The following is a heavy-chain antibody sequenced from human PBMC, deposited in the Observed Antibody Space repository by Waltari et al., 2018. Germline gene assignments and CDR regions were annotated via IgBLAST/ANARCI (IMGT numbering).Heavy chain of an antibody. CDR2: IYYSGST. CDR3: ASFPTVGSGENWFDP. V-gene: IGHV4-39*07. D-gene: IGHD3-3*01. Sequence: QLQLQESGPGLVKPSETLSLTCTVSGGSISSSSSYWGWIRQPPGKGLDWIGSIYYSGSTYYNPSLKSRVTISVDTSKNQFSLKLSSVTAADTAVYYCASFPTVGSGENWFDPWGQGTLVTVSS. J-gene: IGHJ5*02. CDR1: GGSISSSSSY.